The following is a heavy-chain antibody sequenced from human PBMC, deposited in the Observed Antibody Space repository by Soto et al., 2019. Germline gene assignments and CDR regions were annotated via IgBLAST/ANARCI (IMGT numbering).Heavy chain of an antibody. CDR1: GFTFDAHA. CDR3: VKDASMVRAHVDY. D-gene: IGHD3-10*01. V-gene: IGHV3-9*01. J-gene: IGHJ4*02. Sequence: EVQLVESGVGLVQPDSSLILSCVVSGFTFDAHAMHWVRQAPGKGLEWVSGITYNGCIIAYADSVKGRFTISRDTAKNSLYLQINSLSAEDTALYYCVKDASMVRAHVDYLGQVTLVTVSS. CDR2: ITYNGCII.